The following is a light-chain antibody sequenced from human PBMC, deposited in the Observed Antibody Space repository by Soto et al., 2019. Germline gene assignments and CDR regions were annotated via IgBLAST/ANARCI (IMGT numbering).Light chain of an antibody. J-gene: IGKJ1*01. Sequence: EIVLTQSPGILSLSPGERATLSCRASQPVSSSYLAWHQQKPGQAPRLLIYGASTRATGIPDRFSGSGSGTDLTLTISRPEPEDFAVYYCQQCGISTWPFGQGTKVDIK. CDR3: QQCGISTWP. CDR1: QPVSSSY. V-gene: IGKV3-20*01. CDR2: GAS.